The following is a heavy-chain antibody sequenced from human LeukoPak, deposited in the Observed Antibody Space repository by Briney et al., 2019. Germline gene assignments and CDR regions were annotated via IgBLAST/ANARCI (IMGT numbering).Heavy chain of an antibody. CDR1: GFTFSTYA. J-gene: IGHJ4*02. D-gene: IGHD2-21*02. V-gene: IGHV3-30-3*01. CDR3: ARDWEIVLVTAIQF. Sequence: PGGSLRLSCAASGFTFSTYAMHWVRQAPGKGLERVAVISSDGSNGYYADSVKGRFTISRDNSKNTLYLQMNSLKPEDTAVYYCARDWEIVLVTAIQFWGQGTLVTVSS. CDR2: ISSDGSNG.